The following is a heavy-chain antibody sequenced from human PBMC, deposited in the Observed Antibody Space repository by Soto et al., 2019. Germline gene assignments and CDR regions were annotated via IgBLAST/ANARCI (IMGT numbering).Heavy chain of an antibody. CDR2: IYYSGST. CDR3: ARDSCSGGSCYSEL. D-gene: IGHD2-15*01. CDR1: GGSISSYY. V-gene: IGHV4-59*01. Sequence: QVQLQESGPGLVKPSETLSLTCTVSGGSISSYYWSWIRQPPGKGLEWIGYIYYSGSTNYNPSLKSRVTISVDTSKNQFSLKLSSVTAADTAVYYCARDSCSGGSCYSELWGQGTLVTVSS. J-gene: IGHJ4*02.